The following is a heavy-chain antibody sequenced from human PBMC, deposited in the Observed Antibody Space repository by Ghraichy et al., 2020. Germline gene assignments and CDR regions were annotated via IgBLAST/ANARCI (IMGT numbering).Heavy chain of an antibody. CDR2: TSYDGSNK. V-gene: IGHV3-30*18. J-gene: IGHJ6*02. Sequence: GESLNISGAASGFTFSRYGMHWVRQAPGKGLEWVAVTSYDGSNKYYGDSVKGRFTISRDNSKNTPYLQMNYLRPEDTAVYYCAKERDTSGYYSFRGDYYGMDVWGQGTTVTVSS. D-gene: IGHD3-22*01. CDR1: GFTFSRYG. CDR3: AKERDTSGYYSFRGDYYGMDV.